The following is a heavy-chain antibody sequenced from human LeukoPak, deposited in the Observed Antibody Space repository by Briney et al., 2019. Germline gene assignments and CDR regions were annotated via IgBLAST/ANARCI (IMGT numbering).Heavy chain of an antibody. Sequence: GGSLRLSCAASGFTFSSYAMSWVRQAPGKGLEWVSAISGSGGSTYYADSVKGRFTISRDNSKNTLYLQMNSLRAEDTAVYYCARGTSRYYDSSGYQIDYWGQGTLVTVSS. J-gene: IGHJ4*02. V-gene: IGHV3-23*01. D-gene: IGHD3-22*01. CDR2: ISGSGGST. CDR3: ARGTSRYYDSSGYQIDY. CDR1: GFTFSSYA.